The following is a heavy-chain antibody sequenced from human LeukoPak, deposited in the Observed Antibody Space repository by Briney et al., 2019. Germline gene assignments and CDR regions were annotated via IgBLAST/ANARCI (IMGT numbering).Heavy chain of an antibody. J-gene: IGHJ4*02. V-gene: IGHV3-7*01. CDR1: GFTFSSYW. CDR3: AIRQYSSSWTFDY. D-gene: IGHD6-13*01. Sequence: GGSLRLSCAASGFTFSSYWMSWVRQAPGKGLEWVANIKQDGSEKYYVDSVKGRFTISRDNAKNSLYLQMNSLRAEDTAVYYCAIRQYSSSWTFDYWGQGTLVTVSS. CDR2: IKQDGSEK.